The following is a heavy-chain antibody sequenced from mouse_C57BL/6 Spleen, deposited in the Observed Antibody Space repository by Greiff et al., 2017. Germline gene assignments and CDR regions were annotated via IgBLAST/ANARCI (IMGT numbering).Heavy chain of an antibody. CDR1: GYTFTSYW. J-gene: IGHJ4*01. CDR2: IDPSDSYT. CDR3: ARMVTTDYAMDD. D-gene: IGHD2-3*01. V-gene: IGHV1-50*01. Sequence: QVQLQQPGAELVKPGASVKLSCKASGYTFTSYWMPWVKQRPGQGLEWIGEIDPSDSYTNYTQKFKGKATLTVDTSSSTAYMQLSSLTSEDSAVYYGARMVTTDYAMDDWGQGTSVTVSS.